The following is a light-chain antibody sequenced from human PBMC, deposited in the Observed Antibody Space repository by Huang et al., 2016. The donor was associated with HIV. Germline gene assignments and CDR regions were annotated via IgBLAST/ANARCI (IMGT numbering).Light chain of an antibody. CDR2: GAS. J-gene: IGKJ4*01. CDR3: RQYNDWLSLT. CDR1: QSISSN. Sequence: EIVMTQSPGTLSVSPGARATLSCSASQSISSNVAWYQQKPGQSPRLLIYGASIRATGVPVRFSGSGSGTEFTLTISSLQFEDSAVYYCRQYNDWLSLTFGGGTKV. V-gene: IGKV3-15*01.